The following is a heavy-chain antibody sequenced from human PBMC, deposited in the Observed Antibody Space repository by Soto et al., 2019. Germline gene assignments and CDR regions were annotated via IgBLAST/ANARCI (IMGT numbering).Heavy chain of an antibody. CDR3: ARDSGYDILTGYPKSYFDY. J-gene: IGHJ4*02. Sequence: QVQLVESGGGVVQPGRSLRLSCAASGFTFSSYAMHWVRQAPGKGLEWVAVISYDGSNKYYADSVKGRFTISRDNSKNTLYLQMSSLRAEDTAVYYCARDSGYDILTGYPKSYFDYWGQGTLVTVSS. V-gene: IGHV3-30-3*01. CDR2: ISYDGSNK. CDR1: GFTFSSYA. D-gene: IGHD3-9*01.